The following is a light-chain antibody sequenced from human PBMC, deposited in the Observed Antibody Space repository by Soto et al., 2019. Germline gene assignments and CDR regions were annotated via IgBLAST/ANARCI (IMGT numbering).Light chain of an antibody. CDR1: SSDVGGYNY. Sequence: LTQPASVSGSPGQSITISCTGTSSDVGGYNYVSWYQHHPGKAPKLMIYDVSNRPSGVSNRFSGSKSGNTASLTISGLQPEDEADYYCCSYTTSNTRQIVFGTGTKVTVL. V-gene: IGLV2-14*03. CDR3: CSYTTSNTRQIV. CDR2: DVS. J-gene: IGLJ1*01.